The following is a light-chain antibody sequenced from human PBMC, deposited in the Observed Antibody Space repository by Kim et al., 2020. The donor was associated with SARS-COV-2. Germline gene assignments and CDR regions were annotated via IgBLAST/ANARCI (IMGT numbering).Light chain of an antibody. CDR3: TSYTSSRTLM. Sequence: QSALTQPASVSGSPGQSITISCTGTSSDVGGYNYVSWYQQHPGKAPQLMIYDVSNRPSGVSNRFSGSKSGNTASLTISGLQAEDEADYYCTSYTSSRTLMFGGGTQLKVL. V-gene: IGLV2-14*03. CDR2: DVS. J-gene: IGLJ3*02. CDR1: SSDVGGYNY.